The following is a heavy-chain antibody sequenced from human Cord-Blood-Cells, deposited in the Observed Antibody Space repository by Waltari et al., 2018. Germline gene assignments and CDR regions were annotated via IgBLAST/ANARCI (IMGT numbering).Heavy chain of an antibody. Sequence: QVQLQQWGAGLLKPSETLSLTCAVYGGSFRGSYWSWIRQPPGKGLEWIGEINHSGSTNYNPSLKSRVTISVDTSKNQFSLKLSSVTAADTAVYYCARCDSSGYKEAFDIWGQGTMVTVSS. J-gene: IGHJ3*02. CDR2: INHSGST. D-gene: IGHD3-22*01. CDR1: GGSFRGSY. V-gene: IGHV4-34*01. CDR3: ARCDSSGYKEAFDI.